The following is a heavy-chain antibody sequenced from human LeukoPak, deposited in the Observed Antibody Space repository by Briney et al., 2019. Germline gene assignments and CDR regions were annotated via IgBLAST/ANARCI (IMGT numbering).Heavy chain of an antibody. CDR1: GFTFSSYA. J-gene: IGHJ4*02. D-gene: IGHD4-17*01. V-gene: IGHV3-23*01. CDR2: ISGSGGST. Sequence: GGSLRLSCAASGFTFSSYAMSWVRQAPGKGLEWVSAISGSGGSTYYADSVKGRFTISRDNSKNTLYLQMNSLRAEDTAVYYCAKMNTGALRRGYFDYWGQGTLVTVSS. CDR3: AKMNTGALRRGYFDY.